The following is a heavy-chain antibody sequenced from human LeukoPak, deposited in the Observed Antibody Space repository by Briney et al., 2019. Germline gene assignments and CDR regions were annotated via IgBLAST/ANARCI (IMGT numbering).Heavy chain of an antibody. D-gene: IGHD3-16*01. J-gene: IGHJ4*02. V-gene: IGHV3-NL1*01. CDR1: GFTFTNYA. Sequence: PGGSLRLSCAASGFTFTNYAMHWVRQAPGKGLEWVSIIYYDGDTSYADSVKGRFSISRDISKNTLYLQMSSLRADDTAMYYCAKGGEMRTFFFDSWGQGSLVTVSS. CDR3: AKGGEMRTFFFDS. CDR2: IYYDGDT.